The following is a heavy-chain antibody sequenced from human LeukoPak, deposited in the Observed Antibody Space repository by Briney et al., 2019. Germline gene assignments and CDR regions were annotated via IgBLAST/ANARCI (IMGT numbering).Heavy chain of an antibody. D-gene: IGHD2-15*01. V-gene: IGHV3-48*03. CDR1: GFTFSSYE. CDR2: ISSSGSTI. Sequence: GGSLRLSCAASGFTFSSYEMNWDRQAPGKGLEWVSYISSSGSTIYYADSVKGRFTISRDNAKNSLYLQMNSLRAEDTAVYYCARDGYCSGGSCEEIDYWGQGTLVTVSS. CDR3: ARDGYCSGGSCEEIDY. J-gene: IGHJ4*02.